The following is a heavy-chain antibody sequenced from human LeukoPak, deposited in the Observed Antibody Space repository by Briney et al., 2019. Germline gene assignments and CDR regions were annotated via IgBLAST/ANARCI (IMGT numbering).Heavy chain of an antibody. J-gene: IGHJ3*01. Sequence: SQTLSLTCNASGVSFSDGRYYWAWIRQQPGKGLEWIGYKYYSGSAKYNPSLKSRLTISIDGSKNQFSLQLSSVSAADTATYFCATPYCGSFSCLDVFTTWGEATRVTVSS. CDR3: ATPYCGSFSCLDVFTT. CDR2: KYYSGSA. CDR1: GVSFSDGRYY. D-gene: IGHD2-21*01. V-gene: IGHV4-31*03.